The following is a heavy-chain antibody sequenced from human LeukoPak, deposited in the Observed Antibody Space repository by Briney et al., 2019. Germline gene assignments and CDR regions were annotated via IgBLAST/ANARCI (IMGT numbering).Heavy chain of an antibody. J-gene: IGHJ4*02. V-gene: IGHV5-51*01. Sequence: GESLKISCKGSGYRFTSYWIGWVRLMPGKGLEWMGIIYPGDSDTRYSPSFQGQVTISADKSISTAYLQWSSLKASDTAMYYCARWDYDILTGYSYYFDYWGQGTLVTVSS. CDR2: IYPGDSDT. D-gene: IGHD3-9*01. CDR3: ARWDYDILTGYSYYFDY. CDR1: GYRFTSYW.